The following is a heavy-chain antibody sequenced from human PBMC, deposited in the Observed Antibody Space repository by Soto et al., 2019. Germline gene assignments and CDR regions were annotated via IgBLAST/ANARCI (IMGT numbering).Heavy chain of an antibody. Sequence: SETLSLTCSFSGDSVTSHYLTWIRQSPEKGLEWIGYMHYTGFSHYNPSLKSRLTISVDRSKNQFTLQLTSVTVADTAVYYCARHGKFERRHYFDYWGQGTLVTVSS. V-gene: IGHV4-59*02. CDR3: ARHGKFERRHYFDY. D-gene: IGHD1-1*01. J-gene: IGHJ4*02. CDR1: GDSVTSHY. CDR2: MHYTGFS.